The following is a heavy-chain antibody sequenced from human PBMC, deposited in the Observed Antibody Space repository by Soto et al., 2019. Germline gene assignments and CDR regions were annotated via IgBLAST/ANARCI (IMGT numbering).Heavy chain of an antibody. CDR1: GFTFSSYA. J-gene: IGHJ4*02. D-gene: IGHD3-16*02. V-gene: IGHV3-23*01. Sequence: EVQLLESGGGLVQPGGSLRLSCAASGFTFSSYAMSWVRQAPGKGLEWVSAISGSGGSTYYADSVKGRFTISRDKSKNTLYLQMNSLIAEDTAVYYCAKDRGIMITFGGVIVPTFDYWGQGTLVTVSS. CDR3: AKDRGIMITFGGVIVPTFDY. CDR2: ISGSGGST.